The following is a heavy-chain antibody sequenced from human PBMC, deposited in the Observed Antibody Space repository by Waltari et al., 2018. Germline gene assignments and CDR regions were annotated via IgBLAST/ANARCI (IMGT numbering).Heavy chain of an antibody. V-gene: IGHV4-34*01. CDR1: GGSFSGYY. Sequence: QVQLQQWGAGLLKPSETLSLTCAVYGGSFSGYYWSWIRQPPGKGLEWIGEINHSGSTNYNPSRKSRVTISVDTSKNQFSLKLSSVTAADTAVYYCAILAVADAFDIWGQGTMVTVSS. J-gene: IGHJ3*02. CDR3: AILAVADAFDI. D-gene: IGHD6-19*01. CDR2: INHSGST.